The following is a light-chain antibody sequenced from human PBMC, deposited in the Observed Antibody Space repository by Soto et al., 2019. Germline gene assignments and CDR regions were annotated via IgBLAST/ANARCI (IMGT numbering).Light chain of an antibody. J-gene: IGKJ1*01. CDR1: QTISSW. CDR2: RAS. CDR3: QQYYSTPRT. V-gene: IGKV1-5*03. Sequence: DIQMTQSPSTLSGSVRERVTITCLASQTISSWLAWYQQKPGKAPKLLIYRASTLKSGVPDRFSGSGSGTDFTLTISSLQAEDVAIYYCQQYYSTPRTFGQETKVDI.